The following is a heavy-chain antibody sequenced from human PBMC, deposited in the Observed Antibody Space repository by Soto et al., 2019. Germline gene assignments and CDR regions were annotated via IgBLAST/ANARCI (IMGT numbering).Heavy chain of an antibody. Sequence: TGGSLRLSCAASGFTFSISEMNWVRQAPGKGLEWVSFISNTGNTIYYADSVKGRFTISRDNARNSLYLQMNSLRAEDTAVYHCARGVEMATLAVRYYFDFWGQGTLVTVSS. D-gene: IGHD5-12*01. CDR3: ARGVEMATLAVRYYFDF. J-gene: IGHJ4*02. CDR1: GFTFSISE. CDR2: ISNTGNTI. V-gene: IGHV3-48*03.